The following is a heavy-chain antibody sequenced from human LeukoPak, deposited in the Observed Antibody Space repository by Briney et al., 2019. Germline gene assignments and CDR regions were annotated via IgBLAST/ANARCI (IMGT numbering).Heavy chain of an antibody. CDR2: IIPIFGTA. V-gene: IGHV1-69*13. J-gene: IGHJ4*02. CDR1: GCTFSSYA. CDR3: ARALHTLYCSSTSCPFDY. Sequence: SVKVSCKASGCTFSSYAISWVRQAPGQGLEWMGGIIPIFGTANYAQKFQGRVTITADESTSTAYMELSSLRSEDPAVYYCARALHTLYCSSTSCPFDYWGQGTLVTVSS. D-gene: IGHD2-2*01.